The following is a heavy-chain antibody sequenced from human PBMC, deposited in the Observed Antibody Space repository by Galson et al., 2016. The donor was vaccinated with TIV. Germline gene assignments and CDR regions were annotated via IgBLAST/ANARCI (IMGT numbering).Heavy chain of an antibody. CDR3: ARGTPGAAGGLGF. CDR1: GFSLSTSGMS. CDR2: IDWDDDK. Sequence: PALVKPTQTLTVTCTFSGFSLSTSGMSVTWIRQPPGKALEWLARIDWDDDKYYSTSLKTRLTISKDTSNNQVVLTMANMNPVDTATYYCARGTPGAAGGLGFWGQGTLVTVSS. D-gene: IGHD6-13*01. J-gene: IGHJ4*02. V-gene: IGHV2-70*11.